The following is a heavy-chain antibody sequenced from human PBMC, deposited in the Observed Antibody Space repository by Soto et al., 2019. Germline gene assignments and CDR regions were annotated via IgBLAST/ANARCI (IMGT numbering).Heavy chain of an antibody. CDR2: ISGSGGSS. V-gene: IGHV3-23*01. CDR3: AKGPSSFVGYFDY. CDR1: GFTFSSNG. D-gene: IGHD3-16*01. Sequence: GGSLRLSSAASGFTFSSNGMTWVRQAPGKGLEWVSGISGSGGSSYYADSVKGRFTISRDNSKNTLYLQMNSLRAEDTAVYYCAKGPSSFVGYFDYWGQGTLVTVSS. J-gene: IGHJ4*02.